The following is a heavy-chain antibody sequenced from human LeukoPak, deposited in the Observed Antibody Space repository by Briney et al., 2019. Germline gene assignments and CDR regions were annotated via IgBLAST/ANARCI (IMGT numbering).Heavy chain of an antibody. Sequence: SETLSLTCIVSGDFITAYYWNWIRQPPGKGLEWIGEINHSGSTNYNPSLKSRVTISVDTSKNQFSLKLSSVTAADTAVYYCARSKLELPEYWGQGTLVTVSS. J-gene: IGHJ4*02. CDR3: ARSKLELPEY. CDR2: INHSGST. D-gene: IGHD1-7*01. V-gene: IGHV4-34*01. CDR1: GDFITAYY.